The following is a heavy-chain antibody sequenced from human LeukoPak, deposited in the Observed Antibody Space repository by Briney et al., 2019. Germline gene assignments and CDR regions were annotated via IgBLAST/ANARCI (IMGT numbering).Heavy chain of an antibody. CDR3: ARGRSTGYPYYFEY. J-gene: IGHJ4*02. D-gene: IGHD5-12*01. V-gene: IGHV1-8*03. Sequence: ASVKVSCKASGYTFTSYDTNWVRQATGQGLEWMGWMNPNSGSTGYAQKFQGRVTITRNTSISTAYMELSGLRSEDTAVYYCARGRSTGYPYYFEYWGQGTLVTVSS. CDR1: GYTFTSYD. CDR2: MNPNSGST.